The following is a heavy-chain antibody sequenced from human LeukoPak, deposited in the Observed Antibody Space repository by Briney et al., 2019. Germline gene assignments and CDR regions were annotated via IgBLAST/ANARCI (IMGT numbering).Heavy chain of an antibody. CDR3: AASSGVNLGRF. CDR2: IYYTGIT. J-gene: IGHJ4*02. Sequence: PSETLSLTCTVSGGSISSGANYYNWVRQHPGKGLEWIGYIYYTGITSYNPSLKSRVTMSVDTSMNQLSLKLTSLTAADTAVYYCAASSGVNLGRFWGQGTLVTVSS. D-gene: IGHD3-16*01. V-gene: IGHV4-31*03. CDR1: GGSISSGANY.